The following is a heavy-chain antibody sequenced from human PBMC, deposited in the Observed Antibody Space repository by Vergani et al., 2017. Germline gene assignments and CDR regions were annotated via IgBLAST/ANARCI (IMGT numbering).Heavy chain of an antibody. Sequence: QLQLQESGPGLVKPSETLSLTCTVSGGSISSSSYYWGWIRQPPGKGLEWIGSIYYSGSTYYNPSLKSRVTISVDTSKNQFSLKLSSGTAADTAVYYCARDRXDYDSSGQNYYYYYGMDVWGQGTTVTVSS. CDR3: ARDRXDYDSSGQNYYYYYGMDV. J-gene: IGHJ6*02. CDR1: GGSISSSSYY. CDR2: IYYSGST. V-gene: IGHV4-39*07. D-gene: IGHD3-22*01.